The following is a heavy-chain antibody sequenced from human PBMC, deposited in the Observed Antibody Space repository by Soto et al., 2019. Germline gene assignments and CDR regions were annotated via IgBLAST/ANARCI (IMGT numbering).Heavy chain of an antibody. CDR1: GYTLTELS. J-gene: IGHJ6*02. CDR2: FDPEDGET. V-gene: IGHV1-24*01. CDR3: ATVDRLSGSYTGVGVYYGMDV. D-gene: IGHD1-26*01. Sequence: VASVKVSCKVSGYTLTELSMHWVRQAPGKGLEWMGGFDPEDGETIYAQKFQGRVTMTEDTSTDTAYMELSSLRSEDTAVYYCATVDRLSGSYTGVGVYYGMDVWGQGTTVTVSS.